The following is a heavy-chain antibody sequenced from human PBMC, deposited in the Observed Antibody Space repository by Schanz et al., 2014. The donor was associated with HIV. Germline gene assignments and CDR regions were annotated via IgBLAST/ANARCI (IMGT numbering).Heavy chain of an antibody. CDR3: ARDRSGLAVPKDDAFDI. D-gene: IGHD6-19*01. V-gene: IGHV4-4*07. J-gene: IGHJ3*02. CDR1: GGSVGNYY. CDR2: IHATGNT. Sequence: QVQLQESGPGLVKPSETLSLTCTVTGGSVGNYYWSWVRQTAGEGLEWIGCIHATGNTNYNASLKSRVTMSVDTSKNQFSLKLTSVTAADTAVYFCARDRSGLAVPKDDAFDIWGQGTVVTVSS.